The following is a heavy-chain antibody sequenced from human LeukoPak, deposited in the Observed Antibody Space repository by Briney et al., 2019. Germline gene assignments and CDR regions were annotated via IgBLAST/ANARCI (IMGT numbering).Heavy chain of an antibody. CDR2: INPNSGGT. Sequence: ASVKVSCKASGYTLTGYYMHWVRHAPGQGLEWMGWINPNSGGTNYAQKFQGRVTMTRDTSISTAYMELSRLRSDDTAVYYCAREDDILTRGTDYWGQGTLVTVSS. J-gene: IGHJ4*02. V-gene: IGHV1-2*02. CDR3: AREDDILTRGTDY. D-gene: IGHD3-9*01. CDR1: GYTLTGYY.